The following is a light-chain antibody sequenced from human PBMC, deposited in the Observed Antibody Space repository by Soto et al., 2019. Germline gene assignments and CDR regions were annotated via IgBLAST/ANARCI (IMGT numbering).Light chain of an antibody. CDR1: QGIRND. CDR2: AAS. CDR3: LQDHNFPRT. V-gene: IGKV1-6*01. Sequence: IQMTQSPASLSASVGETVTITCRASQGIRNDLGWYQQKPGKAPKLLIYAASTLQSGVPSRFSGSGSGTHFTLTISSLQPEDFATYYCLQDHNFPRTFGQGTKLDLK. J-gene: IGKJ2*01.